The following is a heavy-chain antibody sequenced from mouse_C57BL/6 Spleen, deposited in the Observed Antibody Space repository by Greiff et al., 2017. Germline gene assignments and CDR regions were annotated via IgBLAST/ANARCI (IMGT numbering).Heavy chain of an antibody. V-gene: IGHV1-69*01. D-gene: IGHD1-1*01. CDR1: GYTFTSYW. Sequence: QVQLQQPGAELVMPGASVKLSCKASGYTFTSYWMHWVKQRPGHGLEWIGVIDPAASYTNSNQKFKGKSTLTVDKSSSTAYMQLSSLTSEDSAVYYCARSDYGSSYGYWGQGTTLTVSS. CDR3: ARSDYGSSYGY. CDR2: IDPAASYT. J-gene: IGHJ2*01.